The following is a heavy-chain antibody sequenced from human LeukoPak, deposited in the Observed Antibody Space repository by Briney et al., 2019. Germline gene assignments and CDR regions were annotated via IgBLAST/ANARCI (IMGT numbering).Heavy chain of an antibody. CDR2: IGTAGGT. Sequence: GGSLRLSCAASGFTFSSYDMHWVRQATGKGLEWVSAIGTAGGTYYPGSVKGRFTISRENAKNSLYLQMNSLRAGDTAVYYCARALVGTGLDYWGQGTLVTVSS. CDR1: GFTFSSYD. V-gene: IGHV3-13*01. J-gene: IGHJ4*02. CDR3: ARALVGTGLDY. D-gene: IGHD3/OR15-3a*01.